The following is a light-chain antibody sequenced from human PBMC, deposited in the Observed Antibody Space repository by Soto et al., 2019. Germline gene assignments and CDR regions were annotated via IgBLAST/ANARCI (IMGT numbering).Light chain of an antibody. CDR3: KQYNNWPYT. CDR1: QSVSSN. J-gene: IGKJ2*01. V-gene: IGKV3-15*01. Sequence: IVMTQSPATLSVSPGERATLSCRASQSVSSNLAWYQQKPGQAPRLLIYGASTRATGIPARFSGSGFGTEFTLTLTSLQSEDFAVDYCKQYNNWPYTFGQGTKVEIK. CDR2: GAS.